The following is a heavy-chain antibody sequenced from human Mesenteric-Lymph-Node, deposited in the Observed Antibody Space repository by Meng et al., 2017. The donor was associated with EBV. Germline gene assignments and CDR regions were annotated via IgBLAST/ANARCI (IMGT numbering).Heavy chain of an antibody. CDR2: IYWDDDK. CDR3: AHSPLYQYDPRWFHP. CDR1: WFSLTTSGVG. V-gene: IGHV2-5*02. J-gene: IGHJ5*02. Sequence: QVTLKESGPTLVKPTQHLTLTSTFSWFSLTTSGVGVGWIRQPPGKALEWLALIYWDDDKRYSSSLESRLTITQDTSKNQVVLTMTNMDPVDTATYYCAHSPLYQYDPRWFHPWGPGTLVTVSS. D-gene: IGHD3-22*01.